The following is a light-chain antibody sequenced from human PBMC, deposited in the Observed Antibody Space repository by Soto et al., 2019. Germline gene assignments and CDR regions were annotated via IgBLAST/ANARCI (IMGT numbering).Light chain of an antibody. CDR2: DAS. J-gene: IGKJ5*01. Sequence: DIQMTQSPSTLSASVGDRVTITCRASQSISTWLAWYQQKPGKAPKLLVYDASRLQSGVPSRFSGSGSGTEFTLTISSLQPDDFALYYCQHYVEGTPITFGQGTRLEIK. CDR1: QSISTW. CDR3: QHYVEGTPIT. V-gene: IGKV1-5*01.